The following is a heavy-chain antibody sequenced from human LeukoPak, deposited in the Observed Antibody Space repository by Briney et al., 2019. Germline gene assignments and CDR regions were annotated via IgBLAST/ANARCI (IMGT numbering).Heavy chain of an antibody. CDR1: GGSFSGYY. D-gene: IGHD3-3*01. Sequence: SETLSLTCAVYGGSFSGYYWSWIRQPPGKGLEWIGEINNSGSTNYNPSLKSRVTISVDTSKNQFSLKLSSVTAADTAVYYCARRHITIFGVVIKPFDYWGQGTLVTVSS. CDR2: INNSGST. J-gene: IGHJ4*02. V-gene: IGHV4-34*01. CDR3: ARRHITIFGVVIKPFDY.